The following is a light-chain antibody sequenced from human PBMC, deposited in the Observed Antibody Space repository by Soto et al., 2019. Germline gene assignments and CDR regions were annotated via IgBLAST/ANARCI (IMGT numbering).Light chain of an antibody. V-gene: IGKV3-11*01. Sequence: ILFTQPPATLPFSPAAKPTLSCRASQSVSSSLAWYQQKPGQAPRLLIYDTSTRATDIPPRFSGSGSGTDFTLTISSLEPEDFAVYYCQQRTNWRITFGQGTRLEIK. J-gene: IGKJ5*01. CDR1: QSVSSS. CDR2: DTS. CDR3: QQRTNWRIT.